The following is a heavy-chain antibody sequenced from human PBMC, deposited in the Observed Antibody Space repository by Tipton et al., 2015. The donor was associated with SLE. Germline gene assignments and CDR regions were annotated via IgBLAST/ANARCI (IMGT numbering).Heavy chain of an antibody. J-gene: IGHJ4*02. Sequence: QSGAEVKKPGASVKVSCKASGYTFTSYGISWVRQAPGQGLEWMGWISADNGNTDYPEKLQGRVTVTADTSTSTAYMELRSLTSDDTAVYYCVRDLLIDYSSLDYWGQGTLVTVSS. CDR3: VRDLLIDYSSLDY. CDR2: ISADNGNT. D-gene: IGHD6-13*01. V-gene: IGHV1-18*01. CDR1: GYTFTSYG.